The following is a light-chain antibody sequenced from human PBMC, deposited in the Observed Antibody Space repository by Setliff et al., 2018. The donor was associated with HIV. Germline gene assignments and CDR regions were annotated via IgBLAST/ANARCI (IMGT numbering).Light chain of an antibody. CDR1: NIGSKS. Sequence: SYELTQPPSVSVALGKTARITCGGNNIGSKSVHWYQQKPGQAPVLVIYYDSDRPSGIPERFSGSNSGNTATLTITRVEAGEEADYYCQVWDSSSGLYVFGTGTKVTVL. CDR2: YDS. J-gene: IGLJ1*01. V-gene: IGLV3-21*04. CDR3: QVWDSSSGLYV.